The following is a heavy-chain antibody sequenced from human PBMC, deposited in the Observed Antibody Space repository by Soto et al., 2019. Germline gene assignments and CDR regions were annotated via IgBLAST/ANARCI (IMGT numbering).Heavy chain of an antibody. D-gene: IGHD3-10*01. CDR2: IYYSGST. CDR3: ARGPTPMVRSANWFDP. V-gene: IGHV4-39*01. Sequence: SETLSLTCTVSGGSISSSSYYWGWIRQPPGKGLEWIGSIYYSGSTYYNPSLKSRVTISVDTSKNQFSLKLSSVTAADTAVYYCARGPTPMVRSANWFDPWGQGTLVT. CDR1: GGSISSSSYY. J-gene: IGHJ5*02.